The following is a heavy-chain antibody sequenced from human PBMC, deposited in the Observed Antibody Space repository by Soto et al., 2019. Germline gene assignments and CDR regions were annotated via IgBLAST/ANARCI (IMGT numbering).Heavy chain of an antibody. J-gene: IGHJ1*01. CDR1: GYSLNELC. CDR3: ATDLGVALAPLSILYFQQ. V-gene: IGHV1-24*01. CDR2: FDPEEGKM. Sequence: ASVKVSCKVSGYSLNELCMHWVRQPPGKGLEWIGGFDPEEGKMIYAQNFQGRVTMTEDTSTDTAYMELNSLTSQDTAIYYCATDLGVALAPLSILYFQQWGQGTVVTVSS. D-gene: IGHD3-10*01.